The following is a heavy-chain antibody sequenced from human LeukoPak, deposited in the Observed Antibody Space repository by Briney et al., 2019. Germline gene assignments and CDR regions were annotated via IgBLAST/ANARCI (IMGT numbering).Heavy chain of an antibody. J-gene: IGHJ4*02. CDR3: ARDFEDTAMVKGY. CDR2: ISAYNGNT. Sequence: ASVKVSCKASGYTFTSYYMHWVRQAPGQGLEWMGWISAYNGNTNSAQKLQDRVTMTTDTSTSTAYMELRSLRSDDTAVYYCARDFEDTAMVKGYWGQGTLVTVSS. V-gene: IGHV1-18*04. D-gene: IGHD5-18*01. CDR1: GYTFTSYY.